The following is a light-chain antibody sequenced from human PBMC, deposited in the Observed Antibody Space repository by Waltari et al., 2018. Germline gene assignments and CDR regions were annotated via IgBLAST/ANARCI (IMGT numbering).Light chain of an antibody. J-gene: IGLJ2*01. V-gene: IGLV3-19*01. CDR1: SLRSYY. CDR3: NSRDSSGNHVL. CDR2: GKN. Sequence: SSELTQDPAVSVALGQTVRITCQGDSLRSYYASWYQQKPGQAPVLVIHGKNNRPSGIPDRISGSTSGNTASLTISGAQAEDEADYYCNSRDSSGNHVLFGGGTKLTVL.